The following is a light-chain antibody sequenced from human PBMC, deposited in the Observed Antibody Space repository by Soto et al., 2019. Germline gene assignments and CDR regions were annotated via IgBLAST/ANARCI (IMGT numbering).Light chain of an antibody. CDR3: QQRSNWPPT. Sequence: EIVLTQSPATLSLSPGERATLSCRASQSIGLAIAWYQHKPGQAPRLLIFDASQRATGIPARFRGSGSGTDFTLTISSLEPEDFAVYYCQQRSNWPPTFGQGTKVDNK. CDR2: DAS. J-gene: IGKJ1*01. V-gene: IGKV3-11*01. CDR1: QSIGLA.